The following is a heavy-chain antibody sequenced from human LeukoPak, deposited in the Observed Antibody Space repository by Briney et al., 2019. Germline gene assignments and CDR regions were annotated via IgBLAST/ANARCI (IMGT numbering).Heavy chain of an antibody. CDR3: ARSHLSYYDYVWGLGWFDP. CDR1: GGSISSGGYY. V-gene: IGHV4-31*03. CDR2: IYYSGST. Sequence: SQTLSLTCTVSGGSISSGGYYWSWLRQHPGKGLEWIGYIYYSGSTYYNPSLKSRVTISVDTSKNQFSLKLSSVTAADTAVYYCARSHLSYYDYVWGLGWFDPWGQGTLVTVSS. J-gene: IGHJ5*02. D-gene: IGHD3-16*01.